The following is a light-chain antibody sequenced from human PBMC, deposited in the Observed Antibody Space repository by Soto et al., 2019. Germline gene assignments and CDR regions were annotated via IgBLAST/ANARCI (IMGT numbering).Light chain of an antibody. V-gene: IGLV2-14*01. J-gene: IGLJ1*01. CDR3: FSYTSDSTLYV. CDR2: EVS. Sequence: QSALTQPASVSGSRGQSITMSWTGTSSDVGGYKYVSWYQHHPGKAPKLMISEVSNRPPGVSTRFSGSKSGNTASLTISGLQAEDEADYYCFSYTSDSTLYVFGSGTKVTV. CDR1: SSDVGGYKY.